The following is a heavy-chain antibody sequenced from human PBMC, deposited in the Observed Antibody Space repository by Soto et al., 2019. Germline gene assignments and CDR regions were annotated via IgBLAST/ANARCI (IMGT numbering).Heavy chain of an antibody. CDR3: ARAGPPPPINTVTCTQLDY. V-gene: IGHV3-7*01. J-gene: IGHJ4*02. CDR2: IKQDGSEK. Sequence: PGVSLRLSCAASGFNFSSYWMSWVRKATGKGLEWVANIKQDGSEKYYVDSVKGRFTISRDNAKNSLYLQMNSLRAEDTAVYYCARAGPPPPINTVTCTQLDYWGQGTLVTVSS. CDR1: GFNFSSYW. D-gene: IGHD4-17*01.